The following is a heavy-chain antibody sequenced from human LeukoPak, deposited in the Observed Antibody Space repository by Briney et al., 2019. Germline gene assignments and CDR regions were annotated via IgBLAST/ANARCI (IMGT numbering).Heavy chain of an antibody. V-gene: IGHV4-38-2*02. CDR2: IYHSGST. CDR1: GYSISSGYY. J-gene: IGHJ4*02. Sequence: SETLSLTCAVSGYSISSGYYWGWIRQPPGKGLEWIGSIYHSGSTYYNPSLKSRVTISVDTSKNQFSLKLSSVTAADTAVYYCARDHREGATSYWGQGTLVTVSS. D-gene: IGHD1-26*01. CDR3: ARDHREGATSY.